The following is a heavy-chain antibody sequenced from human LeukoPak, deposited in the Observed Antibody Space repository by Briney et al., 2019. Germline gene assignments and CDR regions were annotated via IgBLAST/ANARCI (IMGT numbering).Heavy chain of an antibody. CDR2: IYWDDDK. Sequence: SGPTLVNPTQTLTLTCTFSGFSLTTSGVGVGWIRQPPGKALEWLALIYWDDDKRYSPSLETKLTITKDTSKNQVVLRMTNMEPVDTATYFCAHFGGDTFAYDSWGQGTLVTVSS. D-gene: IGHD3-16*01. CDR3: AHFGGDTFAYDS. J-gene: IGHJ5*01. CDR1: GFSLTTSGVG. V-gene: IGHV2-5*02.